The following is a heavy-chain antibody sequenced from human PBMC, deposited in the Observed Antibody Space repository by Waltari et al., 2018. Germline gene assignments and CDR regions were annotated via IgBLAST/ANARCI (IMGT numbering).Heavy chain of an antibody. CDR3: VRFSGGY. D-gene: IGHD1-26*01. CDR2: IKGEGSTT. J-gene: IGHJ4*02. Sequence: EVQLVESGGGLVQPGGSLRLSCAASGFTFSSYWMHWVRQAPGKGLVWVSNIKGEGSTTSYADSVKGRFTISRDNAKNTLYLQMNSLRVEDTAVYYCVRFSGGYWGQGALVTVSS. V-gene: IGHV3-74*01. CDR1: GFTFSSYW.